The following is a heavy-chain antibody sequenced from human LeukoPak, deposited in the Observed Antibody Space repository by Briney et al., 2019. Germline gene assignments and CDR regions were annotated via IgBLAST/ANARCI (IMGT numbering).Heavy chain of an antibody. V-gene: IGHV4-34*01. CDR1: GGSFSGYY. Sequence: SETLSLTCAVYGGSFSGYYWSWIRQPPGKGLEWIGEINHSGSTNYNPSLKSRVTISVDTSKNQFSLKLSSVTAADTAVYYRARVVTSTVTTGMTNWFDPWGQGTLVTVSS. D-gene: IGHD4-17*01. CDR2: INHSGST. CDR3: ARVVTSTVTTGMTNWFDP. J-gene: IGHJ5*02.